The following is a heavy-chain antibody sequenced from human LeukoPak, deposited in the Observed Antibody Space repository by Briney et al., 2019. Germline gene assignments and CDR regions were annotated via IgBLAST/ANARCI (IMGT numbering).Heavy chain of an antibody. CDR2: INDDGSDT. CDR3: ARGDSGSYYFY. Sequence: GGSLRLSCAASGFTFSGAWMHWVRQAPGKGLVWVSRINDDGSDTRYADSVKGRFTVSRDNVKNTLYLQMNSLRAEDTAVYYCARGDSGSYYFYWGQGTLVTVSS. D-gene: IGHD1-26*01. CDR1: GFTFSGAW. V-gene: IGHV3-74*01. J-gene: IGHJ4*02.